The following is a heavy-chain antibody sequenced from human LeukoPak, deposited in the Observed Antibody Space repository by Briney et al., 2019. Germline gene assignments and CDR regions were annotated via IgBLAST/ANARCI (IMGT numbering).Heavy chain of an antibody. CDR2: IKDDGSDK. V-gene: IGHV3-7*01. CDR1: GFTFSSYA. CDR3: ADLGYSD. Sequence: GGSLRLSCAASGFTFSSYAMHWVRQAPGKGLEWVATIKDDGSDKYYVDSVKGRFSISRDNAKSSLYLQMNSLRLEDTAMYYCADLGYSDWGQGTLVTVSS. J-gene: IGHJ4*02. D-gene: IGHD5-18*01.